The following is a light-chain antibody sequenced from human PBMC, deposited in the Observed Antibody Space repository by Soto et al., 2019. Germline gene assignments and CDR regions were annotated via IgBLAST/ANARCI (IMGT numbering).Light chain of an antibody. CDR2: AAS. V-gene: IGKV1-12*01. Sequence: IPMTLSTFRRSASVIDSVDITCRASQSISSWLAWYQQKPGKAPKLLIYAASSLQSGVPSRFSGSGSGTDFTLTISSLQPEDFATYYCQQANSFPWTFGQGTKVDIK. CDR1: QSISSW. CDR3: QQANSFPWT. J-gene: IGKJ1*01.